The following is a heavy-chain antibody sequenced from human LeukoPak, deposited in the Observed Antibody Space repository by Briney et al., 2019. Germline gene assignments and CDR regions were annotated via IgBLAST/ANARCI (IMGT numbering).Heavy chain of an antibody. V-gene: IGHV4-34*01. CDR2: INHSGST. CDR1: GDSISMHY. D-gene: IGHD2-15*01. J-gene: IGHJ4*02. Sequence: SETLSLTCSVSGDSISMHYWSWIRQPPGKGLEWIGEINHSGSTNYNPSLKSRVTISVDTSKNQFSLKLSSVTAADTAVYYCASRYCSGGSCYLDYWGQGTLVTVSS. CDR3: ASRYCSGGSCYLDY.